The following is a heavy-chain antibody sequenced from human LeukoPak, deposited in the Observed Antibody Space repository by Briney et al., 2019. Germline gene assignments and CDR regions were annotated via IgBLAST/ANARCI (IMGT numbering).Heavy chain of an antibody. J-gene: IGHJ6*03. D-gene: IGHD2-2*02. CDR1: GGSISSYY. Sequence: SETLSLTCTVSGGSISSYYWSWIRQPAGKGLEWIGRIYTSGSTNYNPSLKSRVTMSVDTSKNQFSLKLSSVTAADTAVYYCARHGIVVVPAAITYYYYYMDVWGKGTTVTVSS. CDR3: ARHGIVVVPAAITYYYYYMDV. V-gene: IGHV4-4*07. CDR2: IYTSGST.